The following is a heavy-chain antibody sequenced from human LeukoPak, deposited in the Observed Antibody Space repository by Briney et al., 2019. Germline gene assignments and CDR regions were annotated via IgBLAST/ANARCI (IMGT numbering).Heavy chain of an antibody. CDR2: IYYSGST. D-gene: IGHD3-9*01. Sequence: SETLSLTCTVSGGSISSYYWSWIRQPPGKGLEWIGYIYYSGSTNYNPSLKSRVTISVDTSKNQFSLKLSSVTAADTAVYYCARGLRYFDWTVPYYFGYWGQGTLVTVSS. CDR3: ARGLRYFDWTVPYYFGY. CDR1: GGSISSYY. J-gene: IGHJ4*02. V-gene: IGHV4-59*01.